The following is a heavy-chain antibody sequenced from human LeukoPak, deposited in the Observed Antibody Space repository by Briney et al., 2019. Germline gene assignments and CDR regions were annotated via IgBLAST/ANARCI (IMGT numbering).Heavy chain of an antibody. D-gene: IGHD6-6*01. CDR1: GFTFSSYE. Sequence: TGGSLRLSCAASGFTFSSYEMNWVRQAPGKGLEWVSYISSSGSTIYYADSVKGRFTISRDNSKNTLYLQMNSLRAEDTAVYYCARAGSSSGLDYWGQGTLVTVSS. CDR2: ISSSGSTI. V-gene: IGHV3-48*03. J-gene: IGHJ4*02. CDR3: ARAGSSSGLDY.